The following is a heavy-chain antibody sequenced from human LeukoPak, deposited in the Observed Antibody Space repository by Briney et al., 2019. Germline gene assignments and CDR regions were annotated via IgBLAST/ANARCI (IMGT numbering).Heavy chain of an antibody. CDR2: INPSGGST. V-gene: IGHV1-46*01. D-gene: IGHD3-22*01. CDR1: GYTFTSYY. Sequence: ASVKVSCKASGYTFTSYYMHWVRQVPGQGLEWMGMINPSGGSTSYAQKFQGRVTMTRDTSTSTVYMELSSLRPDDTAVYYCVNPGWYYDSSGYSYYYGMDVWGQGTTVTVSS. J-gene: IGHJ6*02. CDR3: VNPGWYYDSSGYSYYYGMDV.